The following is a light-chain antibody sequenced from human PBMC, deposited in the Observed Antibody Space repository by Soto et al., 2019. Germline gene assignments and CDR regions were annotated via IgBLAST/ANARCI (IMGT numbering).Light chain of an antibody. CDR3: HPRQSWRRT. Sequence: ALTHTPAPLYLHPGDRVTLSCRACQPVSAGLAWYQHKPGEAPRLLIYRASNRAGGIPARFRGSGSETDFTLTLSDVEPEDFAVDSCHPRQSWRRTFGEGPRL. V-gene: IGKV3-11*01. CDR2: RAS. J-gene: IGKJ4*01. CDR1: QPVSAG.